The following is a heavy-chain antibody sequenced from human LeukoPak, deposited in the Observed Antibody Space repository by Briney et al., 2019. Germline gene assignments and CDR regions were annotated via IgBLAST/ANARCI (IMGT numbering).Heavy chain of an antibody. CDR3: ARDRRDMVRGINIVRQYHYYYYMDV. CDR2: IYHSGST. J-gene: IGHJ6*03. CDR1: GGSISSSNW. Sequence: SGTLSLTCAVSGGSISSSNWWSWVRQPPGKGLEWIGEIYHSGSTNYNPSLKSRVTISVDTSKSQFSLKLNSVTAADTAVYYCARDRRDMVRGINIVRQYHYYYYMDVWGKGTTVTVSS. V-gene: IGHV4-4*02. D-gene: IGHD3-10*01.